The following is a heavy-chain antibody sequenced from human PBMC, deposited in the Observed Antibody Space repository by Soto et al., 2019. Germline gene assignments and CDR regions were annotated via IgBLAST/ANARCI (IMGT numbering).Heavy chain of an antibody. CDR1: GYTFTSYA. D-gene: IGHD6-13*01. CDR3: ASSYIAAAPYGMDV. J-gene: IGHJ6*02. V-gene: IGHV1-3*01. Sequence: QVQLVQSGAEVKKPGASVKVSCKASGYTFTSYAMHWVRQAPGQRLAWMGWINAGNGNTKYSQKFQGRVTITRDTSASTAYMELSSLRSEDTAVYYCASSYIAAAPYGMDVWGQGTTVTVSS. CDR2: INAGNGNT.